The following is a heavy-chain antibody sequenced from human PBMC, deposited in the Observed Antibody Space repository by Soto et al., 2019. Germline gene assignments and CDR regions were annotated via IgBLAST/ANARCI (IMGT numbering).Heavy chain of an antibody. Sequence: QLQLQESGPGLVKPSETLSLTCTVSGGSISSSSYYWGWIRQPPGKGLEWIGSIYYSGSTYYNPSLKSRVTXXVXTXXNQFSLKLSSVTAADTAVYYCASSGGNPTDDAFDIWGQGTMVTVSS. CDR2: IYYSGST. D-gene: IGHD2-15*01. CDR3: ASSGGNPTDDAFDI. V-gene: IGHV4-39*01. J-gene: IGHJ3*02. CDR1: GGSISSSSYY.